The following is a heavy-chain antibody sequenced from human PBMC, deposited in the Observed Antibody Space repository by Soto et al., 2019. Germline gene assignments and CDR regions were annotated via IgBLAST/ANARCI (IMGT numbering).Heavy chain of an antibody. J-gene: IGHJ1*01. CDR2: ISAYNGNT. CDR1: GYTFTSYG. Sequence: QVQLVQSGAEVKKPGASVKVSCKASGYTFTSYGISWVRQAPGQGLEWMGWISAYNGNTNYAQKLQGRVTMTTDTSTSTGYMELRSLRSDDTAVYYCARVYYRGAVAGPHYFQHWGQGTLVTVSS. V-gene: IGHV1-18*01. CDR3: ARVYYRGAVAGPHYFQH. D-gene: IGHD6-19*01.